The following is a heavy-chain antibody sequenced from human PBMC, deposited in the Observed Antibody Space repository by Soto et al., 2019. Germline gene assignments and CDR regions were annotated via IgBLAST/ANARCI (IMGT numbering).Heavy chain of an antibody. Sequence: QITLKESGPALVKPTQTLTLTCTFSGFSLTTSGVGVGWISQPPGTAPELLALIYWDDDKRDKSSFETRITLPKANSKKQVVRTMPTMDPVYTATYYCAHRLLNTFLGLATTTSISFDYWGQGIPVSVSS. CDR2: IYWDDDK. CDR1: GFSLTTSGVG. D-gene: IGHD6-13*01. CDR3: AHRLLNTFLGLATTTSISFDY. V-gene: IGHV2-5*02. J-gene: IGHJ4*02.